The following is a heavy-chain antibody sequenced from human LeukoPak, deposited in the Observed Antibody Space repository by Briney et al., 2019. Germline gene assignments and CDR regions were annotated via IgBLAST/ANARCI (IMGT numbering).Heavy chain of an antibody. D-gene: IGHD1-26*01. CDR3: AKEWGAGSDAFDI. Sequence: GGSLRLSCAASGFTFSHYAMHWVRQAPGKGLEWVAIISYDGSNKYYADSVKGRFTISRDNSKNTLYLQMNSLRAEDTAVYYCAKEWGAGSDAFDIWGQGTMVTVSS. J-gene: IGHJ3*02. CDR2: ISYDGSNK. V-gene: IGHV3-30*04. CDR1: GFTFSHYA.